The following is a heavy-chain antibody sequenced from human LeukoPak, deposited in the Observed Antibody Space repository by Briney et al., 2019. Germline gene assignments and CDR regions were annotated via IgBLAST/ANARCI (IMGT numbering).Heavy chain of an antibody. V-gene: IGHV3-20*04. J-gene: IGHJ4*02. CDR2: INWDASST. Sequence: GGSLRLSCAASGFMFPDYGMNWVRQVPGKGLEWVSGINWDASSTNHADSVKGRFSISRDNAKNSLYLQVNSLRAEDTAVYYCARLISGDSFDYWGQGTLVTVSS. CDR1: GFMFPDYG. CDR3: ARLISGDSFDY. D-gene: IGHD5-12*01.